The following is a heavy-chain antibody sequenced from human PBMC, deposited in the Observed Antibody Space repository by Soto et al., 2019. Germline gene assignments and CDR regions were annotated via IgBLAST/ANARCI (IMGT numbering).Heavy chain of an antibody. CDR3: ASPNHLTGSPRDYYYYYGMDV. V-gene: IGHV3-30-3*01. Sequence: PGGSLRLSCAASGFTFSSYAMHWVRQAPGKGLEWVAVISYDGSNKYYADSVKGRFTISRDNSKNTLYLQMNSLRAEDTAVYYCASPNHLTGSPRDYYYYYGMDVWGQGTTVTVAS. CDR1: GFTFSSYA. D-gene: IGHD1-20*01. CDR2: ISYDGSNK. J-gene: IGHJ6*02.